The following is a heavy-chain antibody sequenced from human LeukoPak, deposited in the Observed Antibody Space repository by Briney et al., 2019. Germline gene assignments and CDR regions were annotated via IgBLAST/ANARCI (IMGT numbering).Heavy chain of an antibody. CDR1: GFSFSTYW. J-gene: IGHJ4*02. Sequence: GGSLRLSCAASGFSFSTYWMSWVRQTPYKGLEFVANINQDASVRNYMDSLKGRCTISRDNAKKSVYLEINSLRADDTAVYYCARDPGSSSFDLWGQGALVTVS. CDR3: ARDPGSSSFDL. D-gene: IGHD6-13*01. CDR2: INQDASVR. V-gene: IGHV3-7*01.